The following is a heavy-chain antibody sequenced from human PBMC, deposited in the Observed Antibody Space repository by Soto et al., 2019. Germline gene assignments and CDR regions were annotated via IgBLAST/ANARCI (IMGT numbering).Heavy chain of an antibody. CDR2: ISYDGTNK. CDR1: GFTFTRYS. CDR3: ARERNTGYDYSYYYGMDV. Sequence: PGGSLRLSCAASGFTFTRYSMNWVRQAPGKGLEWVALISYDGTNKYYADSVKGRFTISRDNSKNTLYLQMNSLRAEDTAVYYCARERNTGYDYSYYYGMDVWGQGTTVTVSS. J-gene: IGHJ6*02. V-gene: IGHV3-30*03. D-gene: IGHD5-18*01.